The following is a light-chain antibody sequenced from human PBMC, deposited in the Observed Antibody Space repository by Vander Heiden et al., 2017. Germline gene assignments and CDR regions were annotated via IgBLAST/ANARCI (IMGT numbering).Light chain of an antibody. Sequence: DIQTTQSPSSLSASVGDRVTITCRASQSISSYLSWYQQKSGKAPNLLIYAASSLQSGVPSRFSGSGSGTDFTLTISSLQPEDFATYYCQQSYSTLSYTFGQGTKLEIK. CDR2: AAS. J-gene: IGKJ2*01. V-gene: IGKV1-39*01. CDR3: QQSYSTLSYT. CDR1: QSISSY.